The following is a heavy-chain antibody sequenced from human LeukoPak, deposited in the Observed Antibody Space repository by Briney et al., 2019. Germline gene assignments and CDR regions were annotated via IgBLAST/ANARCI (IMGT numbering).Heavy chain of an antibody. CDR2: IDSSSSTI. V-gene: IGHV3-48*01. Sequence: GGSLRLACAASGFTFSTYSMNWVRQAPGKGLEGVSYIDSSSSTIYYADSVKGRFTTSRDNAKNSLYLQMNSLRAEDTAVYYCATPFDYWGQGTLVTVSS. J-gene: IGHJ4*02. CDR3: ATPFDY. CDR1: GFTFSTYS.